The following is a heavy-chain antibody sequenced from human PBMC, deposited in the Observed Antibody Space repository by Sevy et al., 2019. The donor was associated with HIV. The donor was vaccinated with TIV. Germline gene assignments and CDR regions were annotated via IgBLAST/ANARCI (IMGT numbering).Heavy chain of an antibody. Sequence: GESLKISCKGSGYSFSTNWIGWVRQMPGKGLEWVGIIYPGDSDTRYSPSFQGQVTISADTSISTAYLQGSSLKASDTAVYYCARQGYNYIWGTYDSPDYWGQGTLVTVSS. CDR3: ARQGYNYIWGTYDSPDY. CDR1: GYSFSTNW. D-gene: IGHD3-16*01. J-gene: IGHJ4*02. V-gene: IGHV5-51*01. CDR2: IYPGDSDT.